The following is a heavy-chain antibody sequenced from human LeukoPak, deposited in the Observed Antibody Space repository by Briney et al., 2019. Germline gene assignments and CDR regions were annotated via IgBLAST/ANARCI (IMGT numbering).Heavy chain of an antibody. Sequence: GMSLRLSCAASGFPFSSYGMHWVRQAPGKGLEWVAVISYDGSNKYYADSVKGRFTISRDNSKNTLYLQMNSLRAEDTAVYYCARAGTRLWFGELSYIDYWGQGTLVTVSS. D-gene: IGHD3-10*01. CDR2: ISYDGSNK. CDR3: ARAGTRLWFGELSYIDY. CDR1: GFPFSSYG. J-gene: IGHJ4*02. V-gene: IGHV3-30*03.